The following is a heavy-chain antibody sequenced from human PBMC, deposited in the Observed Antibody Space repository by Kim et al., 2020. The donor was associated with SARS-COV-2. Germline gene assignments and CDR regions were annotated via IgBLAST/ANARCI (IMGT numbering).Heavy chain of an antibody. CDR1: GYTFTGYY. D-gene: IGHD4-17*01. J-gene: IGHJ6*03. CDR2: INPNSGGT. Sequence: ASVKVSCKASGYTFTGYYMHWVRQAPGQGLEWMGRINPNSGGTNYAQKFQGRVTMTRDTSISTAYMELSRLRSDDTAVYYCARDGEVGSRYGDYGTDYYYYYMDVWGKGTTVTVSS. CDR3: ARDGEVGSRYGDYGTDYYYYYMDV. V-gene: IGHV1-2*06.